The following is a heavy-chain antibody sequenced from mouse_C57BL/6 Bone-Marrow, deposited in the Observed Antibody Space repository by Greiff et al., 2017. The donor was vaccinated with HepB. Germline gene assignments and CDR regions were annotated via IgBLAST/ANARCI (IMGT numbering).Heavy chain of an antibody. Sequence: EVKLVESGAELVRPGASVKLSCTASGFNIKDDYMHWVKQRPEQGLEWIGWIDPENGDTEYASKFQGKATITADTSSNTAYLQLSSLTSEDTAVYYCSTSGYYVDYWGQGTSVTVSS. CDR3: STSGYYVDY. CDR1: GFNIKDDY. J-gene: IGHJ4*01. CDR2: IDPENGDT. D-gene: IGHD2-3*01. V-gene: IGHV14-4*01.